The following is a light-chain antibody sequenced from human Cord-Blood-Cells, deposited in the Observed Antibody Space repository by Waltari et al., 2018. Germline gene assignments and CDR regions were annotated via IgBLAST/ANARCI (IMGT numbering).Light chain of an antibody. J-gene: IGLJ3*02. CDR1: SGSIASNY. V-gene: IGLV6-57*02. Sequence: NFMLTQPHPVSESPGKPVTISCTGSSGSIASNYVQWYKQRPGSAPTTVIYEDNQRPSGVPARFSGSSDSSSNSASLTISGLKTEDEADYYCQSYDSSNSWVFGGGTKLTVL. CDR3: QSYDSSNSWV. CDR2: EDN.